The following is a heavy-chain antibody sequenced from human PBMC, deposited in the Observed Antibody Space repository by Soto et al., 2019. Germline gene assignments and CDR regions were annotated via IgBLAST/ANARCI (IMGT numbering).Heavy chain of an antibody. CDR1: GFTFDDYA. J-gene: IGHJ4*02. CDR3: AREADFASSGYVLDY. D-gene: IGHD3-22*01. V-gene: IGHV3-9*01. CDR2: ISWNSGSI. Sequence: GGSLRLSCAASGFTFDDYAMHWVRQAPGKGLEWVASISWNSGSIGYADSVKGRFTISRDDAKDSLFLQMNSLRADDTAVYYCAREADFASSGYVLDYWGLGTLVTVSS.